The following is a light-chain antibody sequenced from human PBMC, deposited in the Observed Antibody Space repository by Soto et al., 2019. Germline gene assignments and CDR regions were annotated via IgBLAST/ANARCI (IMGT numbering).Light chain of an antibody. CDR2: VSD. J-gene: IGLJ1*01. CDR1: RSNIGSSN. V-gene: IGLV1-44*01. CDR3: AVWDDSLNAYI. Sequence: QSVLTQPPSASGAPGQRVTISCSGSRSNIGSSNVNWFQQFPETAPKLIITVSDQRPSGVPDRFSGSKSGTSGSLAISGLQSEYESDYYCAVWDDSLNAYIFGAGTNVTVL.